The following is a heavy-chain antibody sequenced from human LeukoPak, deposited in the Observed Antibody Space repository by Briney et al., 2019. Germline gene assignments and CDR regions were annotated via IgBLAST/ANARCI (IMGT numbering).Heavy chain of an antibody. Sequence: GGSLRLSCAAPGFTFSSYEMNWVRQAPGKGPEWVSYISSSGSTIYYADSVKGRFTISRDNARNSLYLQMNSLRAEDTAVYYCARAFGPGYFDYWGQGTLVTVSS. D-gene: IGHD3-10*01. CDR2: ISSSGSTI. V-gene: IGHV3-48*03. CDR3: ARAFGPGYFDY. J-gene: IGHJ4*02. CDR1: GFTFSSYE.